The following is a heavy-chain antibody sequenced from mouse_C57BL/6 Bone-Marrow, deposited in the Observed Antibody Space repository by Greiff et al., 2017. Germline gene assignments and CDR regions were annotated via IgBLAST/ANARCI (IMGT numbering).Heavy chain of an antibody. CDR3: ARSYYGSSPWFAY. J-gene: IGHJ3*01. CDR1: GYTFTSYW. D-gene: IGHD1-1*01. V-gene: IGHV1-55*01. Sequence: QVQLQQSGAELVKPGASVKMSCKASGYTFTSYWITWVKQRPGQGLEWIGDIYPGSGSTNYNEKFKSKATLTVDTSSSTAYMQLSSLTSEDSAVYYCARSYYGSSPWFAYWGQGTLVTVSA. CDR2: IYPGSGST.